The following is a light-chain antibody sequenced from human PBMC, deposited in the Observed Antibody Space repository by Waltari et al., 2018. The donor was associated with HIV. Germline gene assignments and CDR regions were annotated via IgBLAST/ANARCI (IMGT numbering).Light chain of an antibody. V-gene: IGKV1-9*01. CDR3: QQLNSYPFT. J-gene: IGKJ3*01. CDR2: AAS. CDR1: QGISSS. Sequence: DLQLTQSPSFLSASVGDRVTITCRASQGISSSLAWYQQKPGKAPKLLIYAASTLHSGVPSRFSGSGSGTEFTLTTSSLQPEDFVTYSCQQLNSYPFTFGPGTKVDIK.